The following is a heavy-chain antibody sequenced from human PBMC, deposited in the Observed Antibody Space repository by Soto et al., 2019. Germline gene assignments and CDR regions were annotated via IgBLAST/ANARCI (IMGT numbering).Heavy chain of an antibody. Sequence: QVQLVQSGAEVKKPGASVKVSCKASGYTFTSYGISWVRQAPGQGLEWMGWISAYNGNTNYAQKLQGRVTMTTDTSXXTADMERRSLRSDDTAVYYGAGSLLVGYGLEGESDWGQGTLVTVSS. CDR2: ISAYNGNT. V-gene: IGHV1-18*01. D-gene: IGHD5-18*01. J-gene: IGHJ4*02. CDR3: AGSLLVGYGLEGESD. CDR1: GYTFTSYG.